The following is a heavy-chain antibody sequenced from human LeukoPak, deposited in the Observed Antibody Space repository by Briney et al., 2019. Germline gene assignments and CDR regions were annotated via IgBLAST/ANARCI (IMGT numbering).Heavy chain of an antibody. Sequence: GGSLRLSCAASGFTFSSYWMHWVRQAPGKGLEWVANIKQDGSEKYYVGSVKGRFTISRDNAKNSLYLQMNNLGAEDTAVYYCATDPASYCTSSTCDFDYWGQGTLVTVSS. J-gene: IGHJ4*02. CDR1: GFTFSSYW. CDR2: IKQDGSEK. CDR3: ATDPASYCTSSTCDFDY. D-gene: IGHD2-8*01. V-gene: IGHV3-7*01.